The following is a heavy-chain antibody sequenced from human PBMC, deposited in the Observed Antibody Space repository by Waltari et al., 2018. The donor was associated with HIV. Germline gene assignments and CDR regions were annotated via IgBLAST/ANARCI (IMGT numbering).Heavy chain of an antibody. CDR1: GFTLSSHG. Sequence: QVQLVESGGGVVQPRRSLKLPCAASGFTLSSHGRPWVRQAAGKGLEWVAVISYDGSNKYYADSVKGRFTISRDNSKNTLYLQMNSLRAEDTAVYYCAKDRQKIGYYDILTGYLDYWGQGTLVTVSS. V-gene: IGHV3-30*18. D-gene: IGHD3-9*01. J-gene: IGHJ4*02. CDR2: ISYDGSNK. CDR3: AKDRQKIGYYDILTGYLDY.